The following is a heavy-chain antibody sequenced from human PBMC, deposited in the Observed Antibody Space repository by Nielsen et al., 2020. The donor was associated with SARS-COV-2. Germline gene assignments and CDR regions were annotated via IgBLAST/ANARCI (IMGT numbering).Heavy chain of an antibody. V-gene: IGHV3-73*01. CDR3: TRVAEQQLVLGNWFDP. J-gene: IGHJ5*02. Sequence: GGSLRLSCAVSGFTFSGSALHWVRQAPGKGLEWVGRIRSEANDYATAYAASVKGRFTISRDDSKSIAYLQMNSLKTEDTAVYYCTRVAEQQLVLGNWFDPWGQGTLVTVSS. CDR2: IRSEANDYAT. D-gene: IGHD6-13*01. CDR1: GFTFSGSA.